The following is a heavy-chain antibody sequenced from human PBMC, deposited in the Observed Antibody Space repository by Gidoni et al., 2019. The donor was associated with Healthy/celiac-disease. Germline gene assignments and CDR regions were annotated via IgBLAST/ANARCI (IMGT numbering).Heavy chain of an antibody. CDR1: GFTFSSYA. Sequence: QVQLVESGGGVVQPGRSLRLSCAASGFTFSSYAMHWVRQAPGKGLEWVAVISYDGSNKYYADSVKGRFTISRDNSKNTLYLQMNSLRAEDTAVYYCARDGYYYDSSGYYDYRGQGTLVTVSS. V-gene: IGHV3-30-3*01. CDR3: ARDGYYYDSSGYYDY. J-gene: IGHJ4*02. CDR2: ISYDGSNK. D-gene: IGHD3-22*01.